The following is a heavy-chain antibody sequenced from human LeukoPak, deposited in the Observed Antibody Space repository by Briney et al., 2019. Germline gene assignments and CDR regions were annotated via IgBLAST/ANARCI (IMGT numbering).Heavy chain of an antibody. CDR2: IRSLAYGGTT. V-gene: IGHV3-49*04. Sequence: GGSLTLSCTPARRIFGDYPVRWVRQAPGKRLGWVGLIRSLAYGGTTEYAASVKGSFTISRDDSKGIAYLQMNSLKAEDTAVYYCSSVLINYGSLTWFDPWGQGTLVTVSS. D-gene: IGHD4-17*01. J-gene: IGHJ5*02. CDR1: RRIFGDYP. CDR3: SSVLINYGSLTWFDP.